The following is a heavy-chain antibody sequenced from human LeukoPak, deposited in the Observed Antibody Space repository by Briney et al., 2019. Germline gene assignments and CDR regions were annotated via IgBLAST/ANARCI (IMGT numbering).Heavy chain of an antibody. CDR3: ARDRPIAAAGTSYFDY. J-gene: IGHJ4*02. CDR1: GFTFSDYY. CDR2: IKQDGSEK. Sequence: GGSLRLSCAASGFTFSDYYMSWIRQAPGKGLEWVANIKQDGSEKYYVDSVKGRFTISRDNAKNSLYLQMNSLRAEDTAVYYCARDRPIAAAGTSYFDYWGQGTLVTVPS. V-gene: IGHV3-7*01. D-gene: IGHD6-13*01.